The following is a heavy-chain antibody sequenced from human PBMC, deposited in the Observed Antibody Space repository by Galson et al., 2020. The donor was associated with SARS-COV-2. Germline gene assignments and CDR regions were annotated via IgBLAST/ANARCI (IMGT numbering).Heavy chain of an antibody. V-gene: IGHV3-30*04. CDR2: ILYDGSKR. CDR3: ARNFNY. J-gene: IGHJ4*02. Sequence: GSLRLSCAASGFTFSNFTMHWVRQAPGKGLEWVTLILYDGSKRYYADSVKGRFTISRDNSKNTLYLQMNSLRAEDTAVYYCARNFNYWGQGTLVTVSS. CDR1: GFTFSNFT.